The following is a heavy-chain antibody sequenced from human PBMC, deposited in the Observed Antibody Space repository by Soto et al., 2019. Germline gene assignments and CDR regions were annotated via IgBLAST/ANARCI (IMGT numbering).Heavy chain of an antibody. J-gene: IGHJ4*02. CDR1: GGSFRCYY. CDR3: ARVGYTYYYDSSGQKRYYFDY. Sequence: LSLTCAAYGGSFRCYYWSWIRRPPVKGLECIGEINHSGSTNYNPSLKSRVTISVDTSKNQFSLKLSSVTAADTAVYYCARVGYTYYYDSSGQKRYYFDYWGQGTLVTVSS. D-gene: IGHD3-22*01. CDR2: INHSGST. V-gene: IGHV4-34*01.